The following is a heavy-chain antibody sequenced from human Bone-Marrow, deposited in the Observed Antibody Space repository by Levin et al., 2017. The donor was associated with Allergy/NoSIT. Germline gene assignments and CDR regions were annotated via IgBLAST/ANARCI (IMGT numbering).Heavy chain of an antibody. CDR1: GFTFSSYG. Sequence: GGSLRLSCAASGFTFSSYGMHWVRQAPGKGLEWVAVISYDGSNKYYADSVNGRFTISRDNSKNTLYLQMNSLRAEDTAVYYCAKELRITMVRGVISAAFDTRGQGTMVTVSS. CDR3: AKELRITMVRGVISAAFDT. D-gene: IGHD3-10*01. V-gene: IGHV3-30*18. J-gene: IGHJ3*02. CDR2: ISYDGSNK.